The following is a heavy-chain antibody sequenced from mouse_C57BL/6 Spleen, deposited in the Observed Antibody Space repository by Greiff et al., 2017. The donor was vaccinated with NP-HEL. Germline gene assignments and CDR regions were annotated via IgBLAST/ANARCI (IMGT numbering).Heavy chain of an antibody. D-gene: IGHD3-2*02. Sequence: VQLQQSGPELVKPGASVKISCKASGYSFTGYYMNWVKQSPEKSLEWIGEINPSTGGTTYNQKFKAKATLTVDKSSSTAYMQLKGLTSEDSAVYYCARSGPFAYWGQGTLVTVSA. CDR1: GYSFTGYY. J-gene: IGHJ3*01. CDR3: ARSGPFAY. V-gene: IGHV1-42*01. CDR2: INPSTGGT.